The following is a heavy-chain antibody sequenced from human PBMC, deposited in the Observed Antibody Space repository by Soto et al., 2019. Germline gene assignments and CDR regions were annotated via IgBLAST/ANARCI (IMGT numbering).Heavy chain of an antibody. Sequence: GGSLRLSCAASGFTVSSNYMSWVRQAPGKGLEWVSVIYSGGSTYYADSVKGRFTISRDNSKNTLHLQMNSLRAEDTAVYYCASSPTTVTTSTNYYYYYMDVWGKGTTVTVSS. D-gene: IGHD4-4*01. CDR1: GFTVSSNY. CDR2: IYSGGST. V-gene: IGHV3-66*01. CDR3: ASSPTTVTTSTNYYYYYMDV. J-gene: IGHJ6*03.